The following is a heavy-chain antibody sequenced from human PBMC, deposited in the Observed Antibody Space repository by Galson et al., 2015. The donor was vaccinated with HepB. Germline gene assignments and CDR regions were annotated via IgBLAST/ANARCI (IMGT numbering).Heavy chain of an antibody. Sequence: SLRLSCAASGFTFSHYSMHWVRQAPGKGLEWVAVISYDGSNKYYAGSVKGRFTISRDNSKNTLYLQMNSLRAEDTAVYYCARDGVPATIGNWFDPWGQGTLVTVSS. CDR3: ARDGVPATIGNWFDP. D-gene: IGHD5-12*01. V-gene: IGHV3-30-3*01. CDR1: GFTFSHYS. CDR2: ISYDGSNK. J-gene: IGHJ5*02.